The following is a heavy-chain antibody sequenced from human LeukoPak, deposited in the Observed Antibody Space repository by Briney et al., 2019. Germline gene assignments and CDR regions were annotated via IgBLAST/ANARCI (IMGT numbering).Heavy chain of an antibody. J-gene: IGHJ4*02. Sequence: GRSLRLSCAASGFTFSSYAMSWVRQAPGKGLEWVSAISGGGGSTYYADSVKGRFTISRDNSKNTLYLQMNSLRAEDTAVYYCAKDQFDYVWGSYRYTLFDYWGQGTLVTVSS. D-gene: IGHD3-16*02. CDR1: GFTFSSYA. CDR3: AKDQFDYVWGSYRYTLFDY. CDR2: ISGGGGST. V-gene: IGHV3-23*01.